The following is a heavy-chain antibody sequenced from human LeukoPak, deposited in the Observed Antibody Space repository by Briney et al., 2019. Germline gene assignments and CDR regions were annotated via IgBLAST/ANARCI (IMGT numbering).Heavy chain of an antibody. J-gene: IGHJ4*02. CDR1: GDSLNKYF. CDR2: TSPSGNT. D-gene: IGHD6-6*01. CDR3: VRAGAENLVWRYYIGF. Sequence: SDTLSLTRTVSGDSLNKYFWSWLRQSPRKGLKWIGYTSPSGNTNYHPSLKSRVTISLDKSNNQFSMRLCSVTAADTDVYYCVRAGAENLVWRYYIGFWGQGILVTVSS. V-gene: IGHV4-59*07.